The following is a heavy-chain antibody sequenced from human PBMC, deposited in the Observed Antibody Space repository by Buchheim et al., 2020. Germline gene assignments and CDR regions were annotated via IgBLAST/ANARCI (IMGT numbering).Heavy chain of an antibody. CDR3: ARDMRGDYYFDY. Sequence: QVQLVESGGGVVQPGRSLRLSCAASGFTFSSYGMHWVRQAPGKGLEWVAVIWYDGSNKYYADSVKGRFTISRDNSKNKLYVQMNSLRAEDTAVYYCARDMRGDYYFDYWGQGTL. D-gene: IGHD2-21*02. CDR2: IWYDGSNK. CDR1: GFTFSSYG. V-gene: IGHV3-33*01. J-gene: IGHJ4*02.